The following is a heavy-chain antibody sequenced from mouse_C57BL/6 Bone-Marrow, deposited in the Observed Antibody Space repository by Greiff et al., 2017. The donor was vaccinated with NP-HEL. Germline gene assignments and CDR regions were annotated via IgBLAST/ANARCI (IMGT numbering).Heavy chain of an antibody. CDR2: IYPGSGST. CDR3: ARPCLGTGYFDV. V-gene: IGHV1-55*01. CDR1: GYTFTSYW. J-gene: IGHJ1*03. D-gene: IGHD3-3*01. Sequence: QVQLQQPGAELVKPGASVKMSCKASGYTFTSYWITWVKQRPGQGLEWIGDIYPGSGSTNYNEKFKSKATLTVDTSSSTAYMQLSSLTSEDSAVYYCARPCLGTGYFDVWGTGTTVTVSS.